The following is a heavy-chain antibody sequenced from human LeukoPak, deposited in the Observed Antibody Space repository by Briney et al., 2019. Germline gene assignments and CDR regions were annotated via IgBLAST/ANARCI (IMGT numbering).Heavy chain of an antibody. CDR3: ARHRLEGDTFDI. D-gene: IGHD3-3*01. Sequence: SETLSLTCTVSGGSISSIDHYWGWIRQPPGRGLEWIGGIYYNGDTYYSPSLKSRVTISVDTSRNQFALKLNSVTAADTAVYFCARHRLEGDTFDIWGQGTKVTVAS. J-gene: IGHJ3*02. V-gene: IGHV4-39*01. CDR2: IYYNGDT. CDR1: GGSISSIDHY.